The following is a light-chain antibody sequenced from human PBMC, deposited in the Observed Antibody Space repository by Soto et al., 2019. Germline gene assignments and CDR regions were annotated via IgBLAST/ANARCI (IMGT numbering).Light chain of an antibody. CDR1: SSNIGSHT. Sequence: QAVVTQPPSASGTPGQRVTLSCSGSSSNIGSHTVNWYQQLPGTAPKLLISSNNQRPSGVPARFSGSKSGTSASLAISGLQSDDEADYYCAAWDDSLNGNVVFGGGTQLTVL. CDR2: SNN. V-gene: IGLV1-44*01. J-gene: IGLJ2*01. CDR3: AAWDDSLNGNVV.